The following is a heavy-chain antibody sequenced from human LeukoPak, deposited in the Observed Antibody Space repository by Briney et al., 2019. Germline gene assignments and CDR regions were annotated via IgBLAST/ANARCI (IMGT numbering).Heavy chain of an antibody. CDR1: GGSFSGYY. Sequence: SETLSLTCAVYGGSFSGYYWSWIRQPPGKGLEWIGVMNHSGSTNYNPSLKSRVAISADTSKNQFSLKLSSVTAADTAVYYCARVSKYFGSGSHWYFDLWGHGTLATVSS. J-gene: IGHJ2*01. CDR3: ARVSKYFGSGSHWYFDL. D-gene: IGHD3-10*01. V-gene: IGHV4-34*01. CDR2: MNHSGST.